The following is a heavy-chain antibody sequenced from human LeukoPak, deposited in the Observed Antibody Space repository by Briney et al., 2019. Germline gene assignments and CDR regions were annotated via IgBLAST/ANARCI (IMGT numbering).Heavy chain of an antibody. CDR2: IIPIFGTA. CDR3: ARDHYDILTGHNRYYFDY. CDR1: GGTFSSYA. V-gene: IGHV1-69*06. D-gene: IGHD3-9*01. Sequence: ASVKVSCKASGGTFSSYAISWVRQAPGHGLEWMGGIIPIFGTANYAQKFQGRVTITADKSTSTAYMELSSLRSEDTAVYYCARDHYDILTGHNRYYFDYWGQGTLVTVSS. J-gene: IGHJ4*02.